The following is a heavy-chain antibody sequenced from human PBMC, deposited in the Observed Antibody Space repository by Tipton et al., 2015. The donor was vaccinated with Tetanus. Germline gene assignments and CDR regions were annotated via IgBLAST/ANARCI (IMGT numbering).Heavy chain of an antibody. CDR1: GASISSGGYF. D-gene: IGHD3-22*01. J-gene: IGHJ3*02. CDR2: ISNSGTS. V-gene: IGHV4-30-2*03. Sequence: TLSLTCSVSGASISSGGYFWNWIRHRPGKGLEWIASISNSGTSYNNPSFRSRVTISVDTSKNQFSLKLNSVTAADTAVYYCARRGDYVFYYESSGYLWGAAFDIWGQGTMVSVSA. CDR3: ARRGDYVFYYESSGYLWGAAFDI.